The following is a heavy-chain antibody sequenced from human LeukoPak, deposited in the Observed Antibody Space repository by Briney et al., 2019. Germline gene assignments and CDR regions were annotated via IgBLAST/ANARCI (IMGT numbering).Heavy chain of an antibody. J-gene: IGHJ4*02. V-gene: IGHV3-30-3*01. CDR2: ISYDGSYK. CDR1: GFTFSSYA. Sequence: GRSLRLSCAASGFTFSSYAMHWVRQAPGKGLEWVAGISYDGSYKYYADSVKGPFIISRDNSKNTLYLQMSSLRAEDKAVYFCKSQDYWGQGTLVTVSS. CDR3: KSQDY.